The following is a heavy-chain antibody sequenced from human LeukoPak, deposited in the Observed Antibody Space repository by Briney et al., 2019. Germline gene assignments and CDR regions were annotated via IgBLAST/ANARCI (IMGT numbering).Heavy chain of an antibody. V-gene: IGHV3-21*01. D-gene: IGHD3-9*01. Sequence: PGGSLRLSCAASGFTFSDSSMNCVRQAPGKGLEWVSSISSTSTYIYYADSVKGRFTISRDNAKNSLYLQMNSLRTEDTAIYYCARGFLTGGAFDIWGQGTMVTVSS. CDR1: GFTFSDSS. J-gene: IGHJ3*02. CDR2: ISSTSTYI. CDR3: ARGFLTGGAFDI.